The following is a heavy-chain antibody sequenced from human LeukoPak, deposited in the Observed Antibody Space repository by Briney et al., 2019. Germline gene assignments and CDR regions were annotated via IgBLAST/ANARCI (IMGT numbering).Heavy chain of an antibody. CDR2: ISGSGGST. V-gene: IGHV3-23*01. Sequence: GGSLRLSCAASGFTFSSYAMSWVRQAPGKGLEWVSAISGSGGSTYYADSVKGRFTISRDNSKNTLYLQMNSLRAEDTAVYYCAKYPDPLRYFDWLFDAFDIWGQGTMVTVSS. CDR1: GFTFSSYA. CDR3: AKYPDPLRYFDWLFDAFDI. D-gene: IGHD3-9*01. J-gene: IGHJ3*02.